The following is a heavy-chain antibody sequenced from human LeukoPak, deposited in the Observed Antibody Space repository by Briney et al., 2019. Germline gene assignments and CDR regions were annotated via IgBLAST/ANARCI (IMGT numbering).Heavy chain of an antibody. CDR3: TRALMTTTDY. D-gene: IGHD4-11*01. V-gene: IGHV3-49*04. CDR1: GFTFGDYA. CDR2: IRSKAYGGTT. Sequence: SGGSLRLSCTASGFTFGDYAMSWVRQAPGKGLEWVGFIRSKAYGGTTEYAASVKGRFTISRDDSKSIAYLQMNSLKTGDTAVYYCTRALMTTTDYWGQGTLVTVSS. J-gene: IGHJ4*02.